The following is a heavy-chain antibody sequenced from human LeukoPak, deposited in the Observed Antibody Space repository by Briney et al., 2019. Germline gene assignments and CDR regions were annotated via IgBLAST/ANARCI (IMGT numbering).Heavy chain of an antibody. CDR2: IIPIFGTA. J-gene: IGHJ2*01. V-gene: IGHV1-69*06. Sequence: ASVKVSCKASGGSFNSYAISWARQAPGQGLEWMGGIIPIFGTANYAQKFQGRVTITADKSTNTAYMELSSLRSEDTAVYYCARSQPLAYFDLWGRGTLVTVSS. CDR1: GGSFNSYA. CDR3: ARSQPLAYFDL.